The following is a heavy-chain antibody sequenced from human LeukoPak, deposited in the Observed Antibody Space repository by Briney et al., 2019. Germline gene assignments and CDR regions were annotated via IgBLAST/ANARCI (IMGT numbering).Heavy chain of an antibody. CDR1: GGSISSGSYY. D-gene: IGHD6-19*01. CDR3: ARSGSSGWYLDFDY. J-gene: IGHJ4*02. Sequence: KPSETLSLTCTVSGGSISSGSYYWSWIRQPAGKGLEWIGRIYTSGSTNYNPSLKSRVTISVDTSKNQFSLKLSSVTAADTAVYYCARSGSSGWYLDFDYWGQGTLVTVSS. CDR2: IYTSGST. V-gene: IGHV4-61*02.